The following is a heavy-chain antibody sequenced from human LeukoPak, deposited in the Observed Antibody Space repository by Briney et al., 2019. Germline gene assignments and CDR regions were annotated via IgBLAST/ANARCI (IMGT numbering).Heavy chain of an antibody. V-gene: IGHV4-61*09. D-gene: IGHD6-19*01. J-gene: IGHJ4*02. CDR3: ARVSWAVVGTGYFDY. CDR2: FYISGDT. Sequence: PSQTLSLTCTVSGGSISSGSYYWRWIRQPAGKGLEWIGHFYISGDTNYNPSLKSRVSISVDTSKNQFSLKLSSVTAADTAVFYCARVSWAVVGTGYFDYWGQGTLVTVSS. CDR1: GGSISSGSYY.